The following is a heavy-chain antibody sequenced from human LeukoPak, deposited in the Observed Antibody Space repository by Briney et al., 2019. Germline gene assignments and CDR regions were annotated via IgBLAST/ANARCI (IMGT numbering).Heavy chain of an antibody. CDR2: INAGNGNT. J-gene: IGHJ4*02. CDR1: GYTFTTYG. V-gene: IGHV1-3*01. D-gene: IGHD2-15*01. CDR3: ARGVPLVVPTGYFDY. Sequence: GASVKVSCKASGYTFTTYGMNWVRQAPGQGLEWMGWINAGNGNTKYSQKFQGRVTITRDTSASTAYMELSSLRSEDTAVYYCARGVPLVVPTGYFDYWGQGTLVTVSS.